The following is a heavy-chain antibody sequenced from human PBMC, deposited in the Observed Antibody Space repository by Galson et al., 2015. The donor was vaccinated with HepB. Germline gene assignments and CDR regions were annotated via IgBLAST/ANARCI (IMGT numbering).Heavy chain of an antibody. V-gene: IGHV1-69*06. J-gene: IGHJ4*02. Sequence: SVKVSCKASGGTFSSYTISWVRQAPGQGLEWMGGIIPLFGTAKYAQKFQGGLTITADKATNTAYMESSSLRSEDTTVYYCAREGYADRTMATPFDYWGQGTLVTVSS. CDR3: AREGYADRTMATPFDY. D-gene: IGHD5-12*01. CDR2: IIPLFGTA. CDR1: GGTFSSYT.